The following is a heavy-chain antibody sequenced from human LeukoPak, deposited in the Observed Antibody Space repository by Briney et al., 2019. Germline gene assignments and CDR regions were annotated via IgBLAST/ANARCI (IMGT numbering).Heavy chain of an antibody. CDR1: GGSFSGYY. D-gene: IGHD2-15*01. J-gene: IGHJ6*03. Sequence: SETLSLTCAVYGGSFSGYYWSWIRQPPGKGLEWIGEINHSGSTNYNPSLKSRVTISVDTSKNQFSLKLSSLTAADTAVYYCARVVVVAATRAYYYYYYMDVWGKGTTVTVSS. CDR2: INHSGST. CDR3: ARVVVVAATRAYYYYYYMDV. V-gene: IGHV4-34*01.